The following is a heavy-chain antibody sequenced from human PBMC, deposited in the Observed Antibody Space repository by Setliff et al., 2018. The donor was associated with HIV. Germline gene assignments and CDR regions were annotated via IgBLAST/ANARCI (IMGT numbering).Heavy chain of an antibody. V-gene: IGHV4-39*07. CDR2: GFHSGTT. J-gene: IGHJ6*02. D-gene: IGHD3-22*01. CDR3: AKERYDSSGYSIDHYGMDV. Sequence: PSETLSLTCTVSGGSISSSSYYWGWLRQSPGKGLEWIGSGFHSGTTYYNPSLKSRVTISVDTSKKQLSLKLSSVTAADTAVYYCAKERYDSSGYSIDHYGMDVWGQGTTVTVSS. CDR1: GGSISSSSYY.